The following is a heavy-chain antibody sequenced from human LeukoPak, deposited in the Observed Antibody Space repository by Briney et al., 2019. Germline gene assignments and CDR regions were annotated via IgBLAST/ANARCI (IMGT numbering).Heavy chain of an antibody. J-gene: IGHJ4*02. D-gene: IGHD6-13*01. CDR1: GGSISSGGYY. CDR2: IYHSGST. V-gene: IGHV4-30-2*01. CDR3: ASQNDSSRGIFDY. Sequence: ASQTLSLTCTVTGGSISSGGYYWSWIRQPPGKGLEWIGYIYHSGSTYYNPSLKSRVTISVDRSKNQFSLKLSSVTAADTAVYYCASQNDSSRGIFDYWGQGTLVTVSS.